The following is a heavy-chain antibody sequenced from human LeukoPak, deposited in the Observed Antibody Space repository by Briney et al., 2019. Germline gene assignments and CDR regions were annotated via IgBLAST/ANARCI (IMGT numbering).Heavy chain of an antibody. V-gene: IGHV1-69*05. CDR3: AVTFGGVMADFPFDY. CDR1: GYTFTGYY. Sequence: SVKVSCKASGYTFTGYYIHWVRQAPGQGLEWMGRIIPIFGTANYAQKFQGRVTITTDESTSAAYMELSSLRSEDTAVYYCAVTFGGVMADFPFDYWGQGTLVTVSS. J-gene: IGHJ4*02. D-gene: IGHD3-16*01. CDR2: IIPIFGTA.